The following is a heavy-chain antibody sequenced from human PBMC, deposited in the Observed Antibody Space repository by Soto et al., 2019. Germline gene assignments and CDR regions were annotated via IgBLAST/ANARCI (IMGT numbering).Heavy chain of an antibody. D-gene: IGHD2-2*02. Sequence: ASVKVSCKASGYTFTSYAMHWVRQAPGQRLEWMGWINAGNGNTKYSQKFQGRVTITRDTSASTAYMELSSLRSEDTAVYYCARDFVKSDIVVVPAAIGRGYYYGMDVWGQGTTVTVSS. J-gene: IGHJ6*02. CDR1: GYTFTSYA. CDR3: ARDFVKSDIVVVPAAIGRGYYYGMDV. CDR2: INAGNGNT. V-gene: IGHV1-3*01.